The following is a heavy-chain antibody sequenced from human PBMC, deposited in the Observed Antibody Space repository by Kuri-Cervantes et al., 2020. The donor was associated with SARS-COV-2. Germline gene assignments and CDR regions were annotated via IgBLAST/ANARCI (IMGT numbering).Heavy chain of an antibody. CDR2: ISPNLGIA. CDR3: ARDYRIAEAGETGDIDY. D-gene: IGHD6-13*01. Sequence: SVKVSCKASGYTFSHYAINWVRQAPGQGLEWMGGISPNLGIANYAQKFQGRVTITADKSTSAAYMELRSLRSDDTAVYYCARDYRIAEAGETGDIDYWGQGTLVTVSS. V-gene: IGHV1-69*10. J-gene: IGHJ4*02. CDR1: GYTFSHYA.